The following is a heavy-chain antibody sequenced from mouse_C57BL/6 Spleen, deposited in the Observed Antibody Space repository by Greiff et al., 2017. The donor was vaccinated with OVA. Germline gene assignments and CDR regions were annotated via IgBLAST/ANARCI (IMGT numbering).Heavy chain of an antibody. CDR2: ISYDGSN. J-gene: IGHJ3*01. CDR3: ARVDGYLAWFAY. D-gene: IGHD2-3*01. Sequence: EVQLVESGPGLVKPSQSLSLTCSVPGYSITSGYYWNWIRQFPGNKLEWMGYISYDGSNNYNPSLKNRISTTRDTSKNQFFLKLNSVTTEDTATYYCARVDGYLAWFAYWGQGTLVTVSA. CDR1: GYSITSGYY. V-gene: IGHV3-6*01.